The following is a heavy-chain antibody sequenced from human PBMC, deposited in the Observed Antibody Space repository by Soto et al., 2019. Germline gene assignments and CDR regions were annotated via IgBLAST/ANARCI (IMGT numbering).Heavy chain of an antibody. CDR3: AKDPGYGLDC. CDR1: GFTFSTYG. CDR2: ISSDGSNK. Sequence: QVQLVESGGGVVQPGRSLRLSCAGSGFTFSTYGMHWVRQAPGKGLEWVAVISSDGSNKYYADSVKGRFTISRDISKNTLYLQMNSLRAEDTAVYYCAKDPGYGLDCGGQETLVTVSS. V-gene: IGHV3-30*18. D-gene: IGHD5-12*01. J-gene: IGHJ4*02.